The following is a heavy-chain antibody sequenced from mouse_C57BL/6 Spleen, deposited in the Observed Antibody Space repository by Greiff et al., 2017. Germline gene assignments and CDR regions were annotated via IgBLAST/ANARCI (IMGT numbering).Heavy chain of an antibody. CDR2: INYDGSST. CDR1: GFTFSDYY. CDR3: ARGSLGRDFDY. D-gene: IGHD4-1*01. J-gene: IGHJ2*01. V-gene: IGHV5-16*01. Sequence: EVKLVESEGGLVQPGSSMKLSCTASGFTFSDYYMAWVRQVPEKGLEWVANINYDGSSTYYLDSLKSRFIISRDNTKNILYLQMRSLKSEDTATYYCARGSLGRDFDYWGQGTTLTVSS.